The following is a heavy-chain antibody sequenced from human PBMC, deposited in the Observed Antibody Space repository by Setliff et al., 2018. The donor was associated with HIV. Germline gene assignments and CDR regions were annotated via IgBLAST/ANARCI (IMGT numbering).Heavy chain of an antibody. CDR1: GYSITSVYY. J-gene: IGHJ6*02. D-gene: IGHD3-3*01. Sequence: CAVSGYSITSVYYWGWIRQPPGKGLEWIGSIYHNGSTYYNPSLKSRVSILVDISKNQFSLKLSSVTAADTAVYYCARLHIRFRSQDWAAVDVWGQGTTVTVSS. CDR2: IYHNGST. CDR3: ARLHIRFRSQDWAAVDV. V-gene: IGHV4-38-2*01.